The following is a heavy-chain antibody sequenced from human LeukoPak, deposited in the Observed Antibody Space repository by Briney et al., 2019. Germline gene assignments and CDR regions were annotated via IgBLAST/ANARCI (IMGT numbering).Heavy chain of an antibody. CDR3: AKEPPAVVVPAAAH. D-gene: IGHD2-2*01. CDR2: IRYDGSNK. CDR1: GFTFSSYG. J-gene: IGHJ4*02. V-gene: IGHV3-30*02. Sequence: PGGSLRLSCAASGFTFSSYGMHWVRQAPGKGLEWVAFIRYDGSNKYYADSVKGRFTISRDNSKNTLYLQMNSLRAEDTAVYYCAKEPPAVVVPAAAHWGQGTLVTVSS.